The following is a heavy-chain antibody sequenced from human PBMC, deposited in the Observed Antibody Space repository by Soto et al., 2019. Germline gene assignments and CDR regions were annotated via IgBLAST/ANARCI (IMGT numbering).Heavy chain of an antibody. CDR2: ISSSSSTI. CDR3: ARGSIAAAVGYYYMDV. V-gene: IGHV3-48*01. D-gene: IGHD6-13*01. Sequence: GGSLRLSCAASGFTFSSYSMNWVRQAPGKGLEWVSYISSSSSTIYYADSVKGRFTISRDNAKNSLYLQMNSLRAEDTAVYYCARGSIAAAVGYYYMDVWGKGTTVTVSS. CDR1: GFTFSSYS. J-gene: IGHJ6*03.